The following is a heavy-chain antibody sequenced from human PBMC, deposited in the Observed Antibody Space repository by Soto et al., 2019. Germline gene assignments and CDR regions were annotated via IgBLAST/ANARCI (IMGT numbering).Heavy chain of an antibody. CDR1: GFTFSNYA. CDR3: ARDSGGDYHNYYMDV. Sequence: QMQLVESGGGVVQPGTSLRLSCAASGFTFSNYAMHWVRQAPGKGLEWVTIIWYDGSDKNYGDSVKGRFTISRDNSKNTLYLQMNSLRVEDTGVYYCARDSGGDYHNYYMDVWGKGTMVTVSS. D-gene: IGHD4-17*01. V-gene: IGHV3-33*01. J-gene: IGHJ6*03. CDR2: IWYDGSDK.